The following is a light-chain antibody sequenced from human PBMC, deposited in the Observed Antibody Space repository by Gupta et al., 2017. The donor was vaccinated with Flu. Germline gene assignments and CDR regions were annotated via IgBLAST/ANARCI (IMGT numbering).Light chain of an antibody. CDR2: AAS. Sequence: DIQMTQSPSSLSASVGDRVTITCRASQSISSYLNWYQQKPGKAPKLLIYAASSLQSGVPSRFSGSGSGTDFTLTISSLQPEDFATYYCQQSYSNHPLTFGGGTKVEIK. J-gene: IGKJ4*01. CDR3: QQSYSNHPLT. V-gene: IGKV1-39*01. CDR1: QSISSY.